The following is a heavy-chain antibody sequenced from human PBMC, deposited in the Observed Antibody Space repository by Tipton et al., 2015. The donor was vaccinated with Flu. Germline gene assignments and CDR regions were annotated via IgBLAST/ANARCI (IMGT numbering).Heavy chain of an antibody. CDR2: IYYSGSI. Sequence: LRLSCTVSGYSISSGYYWGWIRQPPGKGLEWIGYIYYSGSISYNPSLKSRVTISVDTSKNQFSLKLSSVTAADKAVYYCAREWGDAFDIWGQGTLVTVSS. D-gene: IGHD3-16*01. CDR3: AREWGDAFDI. J-gene: IGHJ3*02. V-gene: IGHV4-61*01. CDR1: GYSISSGYY.